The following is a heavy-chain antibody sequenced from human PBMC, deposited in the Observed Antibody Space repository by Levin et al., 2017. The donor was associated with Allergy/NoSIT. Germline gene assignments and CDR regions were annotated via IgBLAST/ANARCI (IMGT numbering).Heavy chain of an antibody. J-gene: IGHJ4*02. V-gene: IGHV3-53*01. D-gene: IGHD3-3*01. CDR3: ASSYYDFWSGYYLDY. CDR2: IYSGGST. CDR1: GFTVSSNY. Sequence: GGSLRLSCAASGFTVSSNYMSWVRQAPGKGLEWVSVIYSGGSTYYADSVKGRFTISRDNSKNTLYLQMNSLRAEDTAVYYCASSYYDFWSGYYLDYWGQGTLVTVSS.